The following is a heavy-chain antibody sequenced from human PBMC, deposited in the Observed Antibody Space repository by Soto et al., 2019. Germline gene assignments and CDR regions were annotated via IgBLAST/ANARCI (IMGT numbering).Heavy chain of an antibody. CDR2: TYYKSNWNN. CDR1: WDILSSNSAG. CDR3: TGITWFRGMDV. D-gene: IGHD3-10*01. J-gene: IGHJ6*02. Sequence: SHTLLLTCFVSWDILSSNSAGCNCIRQSPSRGLEWLGRTYYKSNWNNDYALSVKSRITINRDTSKNQFSLPLYSVTPEDTAVYYCTGITWFRGMDVCGQGTPVTVSS. V-gene: IGHV6-1*01.